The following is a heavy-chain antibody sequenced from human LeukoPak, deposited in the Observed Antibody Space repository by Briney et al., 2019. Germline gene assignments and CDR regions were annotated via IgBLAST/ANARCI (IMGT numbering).Heavy chain of an antibody. CDR1: GYSISSGYY. J-gene: IGHJ4*02. CDR3: ARGRGPAACGY. Sequence: SETLSLTCAVSGYSISSGYYWGWIRQPPGKGLEWIGSIYHSGSTYYNPSLKSRVTISVDTSKNQFSLKLSSVTAADTAVYYCARGRGPAACGYWGQGTLVTVPS. CDR2: IYHSGST. D-gene: IGHD2-2*01. V-gene: IGHV4-38-2*01.